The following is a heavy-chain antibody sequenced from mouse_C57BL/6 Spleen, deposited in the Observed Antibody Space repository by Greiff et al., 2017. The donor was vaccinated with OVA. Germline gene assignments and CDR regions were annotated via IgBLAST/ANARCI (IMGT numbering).Heavy chain of an antibody. V-gene: IGHV1-53*01. CDR1: GYTFTSYW. J-gene: IGHJ2*01. CDR2: INPSNGGT. Sequence: QVQLQQPGTELVKPGASVKLSCKASGYTFTSYWLHWVKQRPGQGLEWIGNINPSNGGTNYNEKFKSKATLTIDKSSSTAYIQLNSLTFECSAVYYCSRGEWLRLLCDYWGQGTTLTVSS. D-gene: IGHD2-2*01. CDR3: SRGEWLRLLCDY.